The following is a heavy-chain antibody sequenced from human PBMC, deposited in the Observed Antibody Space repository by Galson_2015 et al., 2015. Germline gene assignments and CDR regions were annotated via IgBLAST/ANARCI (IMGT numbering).Heavy chain of an antibody. CDR2: FDPEDGET. CDR1: GYTLTELS. Sequence: SVKVSCKVSGYTLTELSMHWVRQAPGKGLEWMEGFDPEDGETIYAQKFQGRVTMTEDTSTDTAYMELSSLRSEDTAVYYCATGFIWFGEPQDSMPDYWGQGTLVTVSS. CDR3: ATGFIWFGEPQDSMPDY. J-gene: IGHJ4*02. V-gene: IGHV1-24*01. D-gene: IGHD3-10*01.